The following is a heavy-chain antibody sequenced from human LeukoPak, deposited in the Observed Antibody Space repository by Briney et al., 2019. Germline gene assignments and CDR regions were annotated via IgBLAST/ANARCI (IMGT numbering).Heavy chain of an antibody. CDR3: ASSMITWGGVISNWFDP. CDR1: GGSISSYY. D-gene: IGHD3-16*01. Sequence: SETLSLTCVVSGGSISSYYWSWIRQPPGKGREWIGYIYYSGSTNYNPSLKSRVTISVDTSKNQFSLKMSSVTAADTAVYYCASSMITWGGVISNWFDPWGQGTLVTVSS. J-gene: IGHJ5*02. CDR2: IYYSGST. V-gene: IGHV4-59*08.